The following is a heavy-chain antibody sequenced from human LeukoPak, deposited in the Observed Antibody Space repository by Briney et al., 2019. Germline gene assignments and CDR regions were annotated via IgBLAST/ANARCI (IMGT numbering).Heavy chain of an antibody. CDR2: INAGNGNT. V-gene: IGHV1-3*01. CDR1: GYTFTSYA. D-gene: IGHD2-15*01. CDR3: ARESRAYCSGGSCYQFDY. J-gene: IGHJ4*02. Sequence: ASVKVSCKASGYTFTSYAMHWVRQAPGQRLEWMGWINAGNGNTKYSQKFQGGVTITRDTSASTAYMELSSLRSEDTAVYYCARESRAYCSGGSCYQFDYWGQGTLVTVSS.